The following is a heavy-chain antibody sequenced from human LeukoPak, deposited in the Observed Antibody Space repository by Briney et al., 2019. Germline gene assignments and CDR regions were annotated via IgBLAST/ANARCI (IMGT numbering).Heavy chain of an antibody. D-gene: IGHD1-26*01. J-gene: IGHJ4*02. CDR3: ARDRVGVNPQF. V-gene: IGHV3-11*05. CDR1: GFIFSDYY. CDR2: ISSISTYT. Sequence: PGGSLRLSCAASGFIFSDYYMTWIRQAPGKGLEWVSYISSISTYTNYADSVRGRFTISRDNAKNSLYLQMNSLRAEDTAVYYCARDRVGVNPQFWGQGTLVTVSS.